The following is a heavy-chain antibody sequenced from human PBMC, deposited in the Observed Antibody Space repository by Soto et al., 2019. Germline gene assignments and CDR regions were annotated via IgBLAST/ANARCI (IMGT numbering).Heavy chain of an antibody. D-gene: IGHD6-6*01. CDR2: ISAYNGNT. CDR1: GYTFTSYG. Sequence: GAPVKVSCKASGYTFTSYGISWVRQAPGQGLEWMGWISAYNGNTNYAQKLQGRVTMTTDTSTSTAYMELRSLRSDDTAVYYCARDSIAARPGLVDYWGQGTLVTVSS. CDR3: ARDSIAARPGLVDY. V-gene: IGHV1-18*01. J-gene: IGHJ4*02.